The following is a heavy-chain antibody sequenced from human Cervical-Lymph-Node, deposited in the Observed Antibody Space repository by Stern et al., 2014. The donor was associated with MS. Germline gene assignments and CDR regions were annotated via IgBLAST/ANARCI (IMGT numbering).Heavy chain of an antibody. CDR3: AKSRSQWELPPDY. CDR2: ISNDGSSK. D-gene: IGHD1-26*01. CDR1: GFTFSSYG. J-gene: IGHJ4*02. V-gene: IGHV3-30*18. Sequence: VQLVESGGGVVQPGRSLRLSCAASGFTFSSYGMYWVRQAPGKGLGWGAVISNDGSSKYYADSVKGRFTISRDNSKNTLYVQMNSLRAEDTAVYYCAKSRSQWELPPDYWGQGTLVTVSS.